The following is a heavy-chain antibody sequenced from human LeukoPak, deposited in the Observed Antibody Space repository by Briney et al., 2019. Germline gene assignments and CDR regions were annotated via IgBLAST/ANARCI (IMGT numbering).Heavy chain of an antibody. V-gene: IGHV3-30*02. J-gene: IGHJ2*01. D-gene: IGHD3-10*01. CDR1: GFAFSSCG. CDR2: IRYDGSNK. CDR3: AKHPPVFAELAAGYFAL. Sequence: TGGSLRLSCAASGFAFSSCGMHGVRQAPGKGLELVAFIRYDGSNKYYADSVKVRFTISIDNSKNTLYLQMNSLRAEDTAVSYSAKHPPVFAELAAGYFALWGRGTLVTVSS.